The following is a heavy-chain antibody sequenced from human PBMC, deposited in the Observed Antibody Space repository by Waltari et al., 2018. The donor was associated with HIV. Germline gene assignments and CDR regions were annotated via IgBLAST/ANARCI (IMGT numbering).Heavy chain of an antibody. Sequence: QLQLQESGPGLVKPSETLSLTCTVSGGSISSSSYYWGWIRQPPGKGLEWIGSIYYSGSTYYNPSLKSRVTISVDTSKNQFSLKLSSVTAADTAVYYCARILVLLSPYGMDVWGQGTTVTVSS. CDR1: GGSISSSSYY. V-gene: IGHV4-39*07. J-gene: IGHJ6*02. CDR2: IYYSGST. D-gene: IGHD2-15*01. CDR3: ARILVLLSPYGMDV.